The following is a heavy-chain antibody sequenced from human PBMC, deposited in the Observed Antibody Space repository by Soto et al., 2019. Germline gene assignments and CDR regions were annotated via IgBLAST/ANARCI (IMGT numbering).Heavy chain of an antibody. Sequence: SETLSLTCTVSGGSISSGGYYWSWIRQHPGKGLEWIGYIYYSGSTYYNPSLKSRVTISVDTSKNQFSLKLSSVTAADTAVYYCARDVHAGFTHYFDPWGQGTLVTVSS. CDR1: GGSISSGGYY. V-gene: IGHV4-31*03. CDR2: IYYSGST. CDR3: ARDVHAGFTHYFDP. D-gene: IGHD2-8*01. J-gene: IGHJ5*02.